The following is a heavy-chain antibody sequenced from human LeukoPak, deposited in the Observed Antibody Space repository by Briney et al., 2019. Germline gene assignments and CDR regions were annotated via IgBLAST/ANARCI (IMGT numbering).Heavy chain of an antibody. CDR2: ISGSGGST. V-gene: IGHV3-23*01. CDR1: GFIFSSYA. CDR3: AKDRAEMATISAFDP. D-gene: IGHD5-24*01. J-gene: IGHJ5*02. Sequence: GGSLRLSCAASGFIFSSYAMSWVRQAPGKGLEWVSGISGSGGSTYYADSVKGRFTISRDNSKNTLYLQMNSLRAEDTAVYYCAKDRAEMATISAFDPSGQGTLVTVSS.